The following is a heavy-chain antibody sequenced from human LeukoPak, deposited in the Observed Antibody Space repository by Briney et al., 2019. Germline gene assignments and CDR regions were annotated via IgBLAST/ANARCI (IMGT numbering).Heavy chain of an antibody. CDR3: ARGVSAEENYYYYYMDV. Sequence: ASVKVSCKASGYTFTGYYMHWVRQAPGQGLEWMGWINPNSGGTNYAQKFQGRVTMTRDTSISTAYMEPSSLRSEDTAVYYCARGVSAEENYYYYYMDVWGKGTTVTVSS. CDR2: INPNSGGT. J-gene: IGHJ6*03. D-gene: IGHD3-10*01. CDR1: GYTFTGYY. V-gene: IGHV1-2*02.